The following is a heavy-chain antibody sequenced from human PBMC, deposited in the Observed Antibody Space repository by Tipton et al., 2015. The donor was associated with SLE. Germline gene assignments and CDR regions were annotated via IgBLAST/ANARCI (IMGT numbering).Heavy chain of an antibody. V-gene: IGHV3-30-3*01. D-gene: IGHD1-26*01. CDR1: GFTFSSYA. Sequence: SLRLSCAASGFTFSSYAMHWVHQAPGKGLEWVAVISYDGSNKYYADSVKGRFTISRDNSKNTLYLQMNSLRAEDTAVYYCGREKWDHDAFDIWGQGTMVTVSS. J-gene: IGHJ3*02. CDR3: GREKWDHDAFDI. CDR2: ISYDGSNK.